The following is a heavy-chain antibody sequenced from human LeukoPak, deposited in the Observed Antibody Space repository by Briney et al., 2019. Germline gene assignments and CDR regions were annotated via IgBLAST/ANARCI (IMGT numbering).Heavy chain of an antibody. J-gene: IGHJ4*02. CDR2: IYSGGST. CDR1: GFTVSSNY. CDR3: AISIRGYYFDY. V-gene: IGHV3-53*01. Sequence: GGSLRLSCAASGFTVSSNYMSWVRQAPGEGLEWVSVIYSGGSTYYADSVKGRFSISRDNSKNTLYLQMNSLRAEDTAVYYCAISIRGYYFDYWGQGTLVTVSS. D-gene: IGHD2-21*01.